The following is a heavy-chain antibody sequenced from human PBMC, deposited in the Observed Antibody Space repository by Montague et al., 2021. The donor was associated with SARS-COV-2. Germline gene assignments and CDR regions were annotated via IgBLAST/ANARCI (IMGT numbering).Heavy chain of an antibody. J-gene: IGHJ3*02. CDR3: AKGAAKVTTLDAFDI. V-gene: IGHV3-43D*03. CDR1: GFTFGNYA. Sequence: SLRLSCAASGFTFGNYAMHWVRQAPGKGLEWVCVISWNGGRTYYVDSVKGRFTISRDNSKESLYLQMNSLRAEDTASYYCAKGAAKVTTLDAFDIWGQGTMVTVSS. D-gene: IGHD6-25*01. CDR2: ISWNGGRT.